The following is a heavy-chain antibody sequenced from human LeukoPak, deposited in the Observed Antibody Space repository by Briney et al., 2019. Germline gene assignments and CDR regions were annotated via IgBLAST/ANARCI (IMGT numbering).Heavy chain of an antibody. CDR2: ISGDGGIT. CDR1: GSTFSSHA. V-gene: IGHV3-23*01. D-gene: IGHD2-15*01. Sequence: GGSLRLSCAASGSTFSSHAMSWVRQAPGKGLEWVSTISGDGGITYYADSVKGRFTISRDNAKNSLSLQMNSLRAEDTAVYYCARCSGSSTYHSDDYWGQGTLVTVSS. CDR3: ARCSGSSTYHSDDY. J-gene: IGHJ4*02.